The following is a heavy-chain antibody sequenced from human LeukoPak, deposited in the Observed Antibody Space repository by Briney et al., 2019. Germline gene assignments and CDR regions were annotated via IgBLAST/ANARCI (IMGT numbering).Heavy chain of an antibody. CDR3: ARQGVATTNFDY. D-gene: IGHD5-12*01. Sequence: SETLSLTCTVSGGSISSSSYYWGWIRQPPGKGLEWIGSIYHSGNTYYNLSLKSRVTISVDTSKNQFSLKLSSVTAADTAVYYCARQGVATTNFDYWGQGTLVTVYS. V-gene: IGHV4-39*01. CDR1: GGSISSSSYY. J-gene: IGHJ4*02. CDR2: IYHSGNT.